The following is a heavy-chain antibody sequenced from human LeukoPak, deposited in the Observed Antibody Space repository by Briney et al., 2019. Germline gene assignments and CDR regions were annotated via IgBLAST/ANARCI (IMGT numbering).Heavy chain of an antibody. CDR3: ARGGWYPESFQH. J-gene: IGHJ1*01. V-gene: IGHV4-59*01. Sequence: SEALSLTCTVSGGSISSYYWNWIRQPPGKGQKWIGYIYYSGSTNYNPSLKSRVTISVDTSKNQFSLKLSYVTAADTAVYYCARGGWYPESFQHWGQGALVTVSS. CDR2: IYYSGST. CDR1: GGSISSYY. D-gene: IGHD6-19*01.